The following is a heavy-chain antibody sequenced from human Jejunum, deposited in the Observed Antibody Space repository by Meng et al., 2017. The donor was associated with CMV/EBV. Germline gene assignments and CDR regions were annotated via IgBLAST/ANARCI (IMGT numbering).Heavy chain of an antibody. CDR2: IKSKSDGGTT. D-gene: IGHD3-10*01. J-gene: IGHJ4*02. V-gene: IGHV3-15*01. Sequence: FTFINAWMSLVRQDPGKGLEWVGRIKSKSDGGTTDYAAPVKGRFTFSRDDSKNTLYLQMNSLKTEDTAVYYCAADDYGSGSYLFDYWGQGTLVTVSS. CDR3: AADDYGSGSYLFDY. CDR1: FTFINAW.